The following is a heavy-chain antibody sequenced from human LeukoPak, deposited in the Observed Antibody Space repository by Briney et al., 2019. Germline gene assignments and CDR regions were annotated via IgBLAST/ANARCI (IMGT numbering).Heavy chain of an antibody. V-gene: IGHV1-2*02. CDR1: GYTFTGYY. D-gene: IGHD3-22*01. CDR2: INPNSGGT. Sequence: ASVKVSCKASGYTFTGYYMHWVRQAPGQGLEWMGWINPNSGGTNYAQKFQGRVTMTRDTSISTASMELSRLRSDDTAVYYCARLDYYDSSGYSGTRDYWGQGTLVTVSS. CDR3: ARLDYYDSSGYSGTRDY. J-gene: IGHJ4*02.